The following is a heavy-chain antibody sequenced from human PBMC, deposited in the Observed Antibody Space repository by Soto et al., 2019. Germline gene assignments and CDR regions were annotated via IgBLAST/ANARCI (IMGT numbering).Heavy chain of an antibody. D-gene: IGHD3-3*01. CDR2: VYWDDDK. J-gene: IGHJ4*02. Sequence: QITLNESGPTVVKPTETLTLTCTFSGFSLTTSGVGVGWVRQSPGKAPEWLAFVYWDDDKRYSTSLKSRLTLTKDTSKSQVVLTLANVDPADTATYYCAHRVLRAVFGLVTTTAIYFDFWGQGTPVVVSS. CDR3: AHRVLRAVFGLVTTTAIYFDF. V-gene: IGHV2-5*02. CDR1: GFSLTTSGVG.